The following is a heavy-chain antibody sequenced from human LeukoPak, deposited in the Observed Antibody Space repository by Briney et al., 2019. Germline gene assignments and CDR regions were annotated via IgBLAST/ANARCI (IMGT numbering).Heavy chain of an antibody. J-gene: IGHJ3*02. V-gene: IGHV4-34*01. CDR2: INHSGST. Sequence: NPSETLSLTCAVYGGSFSGYYWSWIRQPPGEGLEWIGEINHSGSTNYNPSLKSRVTISVDTSKNQFSLKLSSVTAADTAVYYCARGRGTTVTTRAFDIWGQGTMVTVSS. D-gene: IGHD4-17*01. CDR1: GGSFSGYY. CDR3: ARGRGTTVTTRAFDI.